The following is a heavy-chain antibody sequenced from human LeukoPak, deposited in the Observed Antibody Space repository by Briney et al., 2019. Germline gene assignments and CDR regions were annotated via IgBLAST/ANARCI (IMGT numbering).Heavy chain of an antibody. Sequence: SETLSLTCTVSGGSISSYYWSWIRQPPGKGPEWIGYIYYSGSTNYNPSLKSRVTISVDTSKNQFSLKLSSVTAADTAVYYCARGGWYYFYWGQGTLSPSPQ. CDR1: GGSISSYY. CDR2: IYYSGST. CDR3: ARGGWYYFY. D-gene: IGHD6-19*01. J-gene: IGHJ4*02. V-gene: IGHV4-59*01.